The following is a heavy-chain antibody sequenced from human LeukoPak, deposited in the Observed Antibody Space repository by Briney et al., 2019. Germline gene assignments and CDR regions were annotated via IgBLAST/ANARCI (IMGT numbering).Heavy chain of an antibody. CDR1: GFTLSSAA. Sequence: PGGSLTLSCAASGFTLSSAAMHWVRQASGKGLEWLGRIRSKADSYTTAYAASVKGRFTVSRDDSKNTAYLQMNSLKTEDTAVYYCRAAVAGDYFDLWGRGTLVTVSS. CDR2: IRSKADSYTT. V-gene: IGHV3-73*01. CDR3: RAAVAGDYFDL. D-gene: IGHD6-19*01. J-gene: IGHJ2*01.